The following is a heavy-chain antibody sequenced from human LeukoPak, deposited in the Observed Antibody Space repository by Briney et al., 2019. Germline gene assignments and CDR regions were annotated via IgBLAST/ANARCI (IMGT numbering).Heavy chain of an antibody. CDR3: ARAVAGTFDY. CDR2: IYHSGST. V-gene: IGHV4-30-2*01. J-gene: IGHJ4*02. Sequence: SETLSLTCAVSGGSISSGGYSWSWIRQPPGKGLEWIGYIYHSGSTYYNPPLKSRVTISVDRSKNQFSLKLSSVTAADTAVYYCARAVAGTFDYWGQGTLVTVSS. CDR1: GGSISSGGYS. D-gene: IGHD6-19*01.